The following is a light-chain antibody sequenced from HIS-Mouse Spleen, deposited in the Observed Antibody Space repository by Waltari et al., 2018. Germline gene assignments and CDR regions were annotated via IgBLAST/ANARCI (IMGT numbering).Light chain of an antibody. Sequence: DIQMTQSPSTLSASVGYRVTITCRASQSISSWLAWYQQKPGKAAKLLIYKASSLESGVPSRFSGSGSGTEFTLTISSLQPDDFATYYCQQYNSYWTFGQGTKVEIK. CDR2: KAS. V-gene: IGKV1-5*03. J-gene: IGKJ1*01. CDR3: QQYNSYWT. CDR1: QSISSW.